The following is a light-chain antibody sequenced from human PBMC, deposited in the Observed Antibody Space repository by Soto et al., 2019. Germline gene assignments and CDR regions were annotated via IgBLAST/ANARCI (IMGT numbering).Light chain of an antibody. V-gene: IGKV3-11*01. J-gene: IGKJ2*01. CDR3: QQYNSYSYT. CDR2: GAS. CDR1: QSVRSY. Sequence: EVVLTQSPATLSLSPGESATLSCRASQSVRSYLAWYQQKPGQAPRLLIYGASNRATGIPARFSGSGSGTEFTLTISSLQPDDFATYYCQQYNSYSYTFGQGTKLEIK.